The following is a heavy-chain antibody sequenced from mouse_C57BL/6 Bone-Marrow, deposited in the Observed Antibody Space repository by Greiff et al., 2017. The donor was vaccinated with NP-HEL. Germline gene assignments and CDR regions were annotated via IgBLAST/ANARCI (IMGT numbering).Heavy chain of an antibody. CDR3: APKFSQLGPDGYFDV. Sequence: VQGVESGPGLVQPSQSLSITCTVSGFSLTSYGVHWVRQSPGKGLEWLGVIWRGGSTDYNAAFMSRLSITKDNSKSQVFFKMNSLQADDTAIYYWAPKFSQLGPDGYFDVWGTGTTVTVSS. CDR1: GFSLTSYG. J-gene: IGHJ1*03. D-gene: IGHD4-1*02. CDR2: IWRGGST. V-gene: IGHV2-5*01.